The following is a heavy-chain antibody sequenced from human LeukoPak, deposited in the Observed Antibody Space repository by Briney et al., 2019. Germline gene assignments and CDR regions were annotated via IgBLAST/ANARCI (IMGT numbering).Heavy chain of an antibody. CDR1: GGSISSYY. CDR2: IHYTGST. CDR3: AVSVILFPFDY. V-gene: IGHV4-59*01. J-gene: IGHJ4*02. Sequence: SETLPLTCTVSGGSISSYYWSWIRQSPGKGLECIGYIHYTGSTNYNPSLKSRVTISVETSKNQFSLKLKSVTAADTAVYYCAVSVILFPFDYWGQGTLVTVSS. D-gene: IGHD2/OR15-2a*01.